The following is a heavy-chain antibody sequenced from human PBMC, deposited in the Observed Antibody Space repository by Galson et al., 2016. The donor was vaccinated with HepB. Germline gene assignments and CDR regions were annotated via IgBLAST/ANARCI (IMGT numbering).Heavy chain of an antibody. CDR2: IYHTGTT. CDR3: ATASKFDAFDI. V-gene: IGHV4-4*02. D-gene: IGHD2/OR15-2a*01. Sequence: ETLSLTCAVSGGFVSSSNWWNWVRQVPGKGLEWIGEIYHTGTTSYNPSLESRVTMSVDKSKNQFSLNLQSVTAADTAVYYCATASKFDAFDIWGQGTTVTVSS. CDR1: GGFVSSSNW. J-gene: IGHJ3*02.